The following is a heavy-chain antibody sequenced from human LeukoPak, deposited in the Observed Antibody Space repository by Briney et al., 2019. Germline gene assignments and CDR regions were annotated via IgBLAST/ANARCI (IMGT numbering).Heavy chain of an antibody. V-gene: IGHV3-7*01. CDR1: GFTFSSYW. CDR2: IKQDGSEK. D-gene: IGHD3-3*01. Sequence: PGGSLRLSCAASGFTFSSYWMSWVRQAPGKGLEWVANIKQDGSEKYYVDSVKGRFTISRDNAKNSLYLQMNSLRAEDTAVYYCARGNKESSGFYTGLLKGAAYSHYYMDVWGKGTTVTVS. CDR3: ARGNKESSGFYTGLLKGAAYSHYYMDV. J-gene: IGHJ6*03.